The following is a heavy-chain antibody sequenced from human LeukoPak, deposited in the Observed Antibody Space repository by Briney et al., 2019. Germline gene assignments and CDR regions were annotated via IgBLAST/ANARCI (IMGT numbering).Heavy chain of an antibody. CDR3: ARVALLRYFDWLFPNNAFDI. CDR1: GGSISSSNW. V-gene: IGHV4-4*02. CDR2: IYHSGST. D-gene: IGHD3-9*01. Sequence: SETLSLTCAVSGGSISSSNWWSWVRQPPGKGLEWIGEIYHSGSTNYNPSLKSRVTMSVDTSKNQFSLKLSSVTAADTAVYYCARVALLRYFDWLFPNNAFDIWGQGTLVTVSS. J-gene: IGHJ4*02.